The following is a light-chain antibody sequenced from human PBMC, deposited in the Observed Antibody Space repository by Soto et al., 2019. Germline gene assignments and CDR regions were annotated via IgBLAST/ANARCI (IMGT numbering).Light chain of an antibody. Sequence: EIVLTQSPGTLSLSPGERATLSCRASQSVSSSYLVWYQQRPGQAPRLLIYGASSRATGIPDRFSGSGSGTDFTLTISSLEPEDFAVYYCQQRSNWPPTFGQGTKVDIK. J-gene: IGKJ1*01. CDR3: QQRSNWPPT. CDR2: GAS. V-gene: IGKV3D-20*02. CDR1: QSVSSSY.